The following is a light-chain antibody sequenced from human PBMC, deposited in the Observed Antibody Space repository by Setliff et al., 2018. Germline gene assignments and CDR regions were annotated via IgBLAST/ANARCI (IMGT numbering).Light chain of an antibody. V-gene: IGLV3-21*03. J-gene: IGLJ1*01. CDR3: QVWDPASDHRV. CDR2: DDS. Sequence: SYELTQPPSESVAPGKTARITCGGHNIGDKSVHWYQQKPGQAPVLVVHDDSDRPSGIPGRFSGSNSGNTATLTISRVEAGDEADYYCQVWDPASDHRVFGTGTKVTVL. CDR1: NIGDKS.